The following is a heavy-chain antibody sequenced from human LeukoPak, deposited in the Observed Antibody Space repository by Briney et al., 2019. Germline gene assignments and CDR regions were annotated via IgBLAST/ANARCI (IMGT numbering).Heavy chain of an antibody. V-gene: IGHV4-39*07. CDR1: GGSLRSSNYY. CDR2: IYYSGST. Sequence: SETLSLTCTVSGGSLRSSNYYWGGLRQPPGKGLEGIGSIYYSGSTNYNPSLKSRVTISVDTSKNQFSLKLSSVTAADTAVYYCARHGYSSGSLAWFDPWGQGTQVTVSS. D-gene: IGHD6-19*01. CDR3: ARHGYSSGSLAWFDP. J-gene: IGHJ5*02.